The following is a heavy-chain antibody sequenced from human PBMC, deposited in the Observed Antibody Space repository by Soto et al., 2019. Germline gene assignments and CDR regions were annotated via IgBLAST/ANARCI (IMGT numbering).Heavy chain of an antibody. D-gene: IGHD3-10*01. CDR3: AKGRGGSGSLTPRVDF. CDR1: GFTFNNYA. V-gene: IGHV3-23*01. CDR2: ISDGGDTT. J-gene: IGHJ4*02. Sequence: EVQLLESGGGLVQPGGSLRLSCAASGFTFNNYAMTWVRQAPGKGLEWVSAISDGGDTTSYADSVKGRFTVSRDGTKNTVYLQMSSLRAADTALYYCAKGRGGSGSLTPRVDFWGQGTLVSVSS.